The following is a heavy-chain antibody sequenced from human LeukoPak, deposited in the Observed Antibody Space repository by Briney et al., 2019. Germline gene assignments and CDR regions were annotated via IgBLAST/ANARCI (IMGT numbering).Heavy chain of an antibody. CDR2: IYYSGST. V-gene: IGHV4-31*03. CDR3: ERVSTPDWNYYYYYYYMDV. Sequence: PSETLSLTCTVSGGSISSGGYYWSWIRQHPGKGLEWIGYIYYSGSTYYNPSLKSRVTISVDTSKNQFSLKLSSVTAADTAVYYCERVSTPDWNYYYYYYYMDVWGKGTTVTVSS. J-gene: IGHJ6*03. D-gene: IGHD1-7*01. CDR1: GGSISSGGYY.